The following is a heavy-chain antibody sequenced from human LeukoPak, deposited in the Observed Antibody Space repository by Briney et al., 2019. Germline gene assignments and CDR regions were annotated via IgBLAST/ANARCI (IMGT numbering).Heavy chain of an antibody. D-gene: IGHD1-26*01. CDR3: ASRRGAATDSVY. J-gene: IGHJ4*02. Sequence: PGGSLRLSCAASGLTFTSYWMNWVRQAPGKGLEWVANVNQDGSEKNYVDSVKGRFTISRDNARNSLYLQMNSLRAEDSAVYYRASRRGAATDSVYWGQGTLVTVSS. CDR1: GLTFTSYW. V-gene: IGHV3-7*01. CDR2: VNQDGSEK.